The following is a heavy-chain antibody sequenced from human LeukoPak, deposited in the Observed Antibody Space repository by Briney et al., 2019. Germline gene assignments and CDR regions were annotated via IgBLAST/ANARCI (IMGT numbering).Heavy chain of an antibody. CDR3: ASCYSGGSCYSGNNWFDP. CDR1: GFTFSSYS. CDR2: IKKDGSEK. Sequence: GGSLRLSCAASGFTFSSYSMNWVRQAPGKGLEWVANIKKDGSEKYYVDSVKGRFTISRDNAKNSLYLQMNSLRAEDTAVYYCASCYSGGSCYSGNNWFDPWGQGTLVTVSS. J-gene: IGHJ5*02. V-gene: IGHV3-7*01. D-gene: IGHD2-15*01.